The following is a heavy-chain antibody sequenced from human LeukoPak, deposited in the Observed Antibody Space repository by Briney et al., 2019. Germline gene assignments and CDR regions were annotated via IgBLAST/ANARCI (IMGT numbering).Heavy chain of an antibody. V-gene: IGHV1-18*01. CDR1: GYTFTSYG. D-gene: IGHD3-22*01. CDR3: ARVAYYYDSSGYPITGDFDY. J-gene: IGHJ4*02. Sequence: GASVKVSCKASGYTFTSYGISWVRQAPGQGLEWMGWISAYNGNTNYAQKLQGRVTMTTDTSTSTAYMELRSLRSDDRAVYYCARVAYYYDSSGYPITGDFDYWGQGALVTVSS. CDR2: ISAYNGNT.